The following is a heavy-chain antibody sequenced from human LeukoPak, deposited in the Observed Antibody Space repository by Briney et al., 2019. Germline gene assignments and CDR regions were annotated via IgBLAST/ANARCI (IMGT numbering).Heavy chain of an antibody. V-gene: IGHV3-30*18. CDR2: ISYDGRNK. CDR3: AKGPLRGTAAAIDY. J-gene: IGHJ4*02. D-gene: IGHD2-2*01. CDR1: GLTFNNYG. Sequence: GGSLRLSCGASGLTFNNYGMHWVRQAPGKGLEWVEVISYDGRNKHYPDSVKGRFTISRDISTDTLWLQMDSLRTEDTAVYYCAKGPLRGTAAAIDYWGQGTLVTVSS.